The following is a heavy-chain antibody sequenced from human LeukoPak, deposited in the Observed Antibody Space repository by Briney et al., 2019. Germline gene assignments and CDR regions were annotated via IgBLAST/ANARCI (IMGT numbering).Heavy chain of an antibody. J-gene: IGHJ4*02. CDR2: ISGSGGST. CDR1: GFTFSSYA. D-gene: IGHD3-22*01. V-gene: IGHV3-23*01. Sequence: GGSLRLSCAASGFTFSSYAVSWVRQAPGKGLEWVSAISGSGGSTYYADSVKGRFTISRDNSKNTLYLQMNSLRAEDTAVYYCAREHYYDSSGFYRDFDCWGQGTLVTVSS. CDR3: AREHYYDSSGFYRDFDC.